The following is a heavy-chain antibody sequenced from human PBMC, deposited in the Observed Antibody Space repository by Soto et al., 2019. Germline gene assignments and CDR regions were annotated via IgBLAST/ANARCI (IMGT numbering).Heavy chain of an antibody. CDR1: GGSISCNIYY. Sequence: SETLSLTCTVSGGSISCNIYYWGWIRQPPGKGLEWIGNIHYSGSTYYDSSLKSRVTISVDTSKNQFSLKLSSVTAADTAMYYCARQHYYDSSGYYVVYWGQGTLVTVSS. V-gene: IGHV4-39*01. CDR3: ARQHYYDSSGYYVVY. CDR2: IHYSGST. D-gene: IGHD3-22*01. J-gene: IGHJ4*02.